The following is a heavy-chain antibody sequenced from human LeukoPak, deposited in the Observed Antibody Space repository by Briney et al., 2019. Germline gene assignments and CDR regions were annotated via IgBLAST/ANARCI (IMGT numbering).Heavy chain of an antibody. CDR1: GGSFSGYY. CDR2: IYYSGST. Sequence: SETLSLTCAVYGGSFSGYYWSWIRQHPGKGLEWIGYIYYSGSTYYNPSLKSRVTISVDTSKNQFSLKLSSVTAADTAVYYCARWDSEDYHFDYWGQGTLVTVSS. D-gene: IGHD1-26*01. J-gene: IGHJ4*02. V-gene: IGHV4-31*11. CDR3: ARWDSEDYHFDY.